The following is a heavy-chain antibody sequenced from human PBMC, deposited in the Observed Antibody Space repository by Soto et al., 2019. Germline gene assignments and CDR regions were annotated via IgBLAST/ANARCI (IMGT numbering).Heavy chain of an antibody. Sequence: LRLSCVASGYTFNSHEMNWVRQAPGKGLEWISSISGSGTTNYAESVKGRFTISRDNAHKSLFLEMKDLRVEDTAVYYCARGGIHWGQGTLVTVSS. CDR3: ARGGIH. J-gene: IGHJ4*02. D-gene: IGHD3-16*01. CDR1: GYTFNSHE. V-gene: IGHV3-48*03. CDR2: ISGSGTT.